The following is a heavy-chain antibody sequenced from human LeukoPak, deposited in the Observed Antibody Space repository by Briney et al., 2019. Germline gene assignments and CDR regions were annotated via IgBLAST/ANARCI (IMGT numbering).Heavy chain of an antibody. CDR1: GGSISSGDHY. CDR2: IYYSGSTSGSTT. J-gene: IGHJ4*02. Sequence: PSETQSLTCTVSGGSISSGDHYWSWIRQPPGKGLEWIGYIYYSGSTSGSTTYYNPSLKSRVTVSVDTSKNRFSLKLSSVTAADTAVYYCASGGADSGSLFDYWGQGTLVTVSS. V-gene: IGHV4-30-4*01. CDR3: ASGGADSGSLFDY. D-gene: IGHD5-12*01.